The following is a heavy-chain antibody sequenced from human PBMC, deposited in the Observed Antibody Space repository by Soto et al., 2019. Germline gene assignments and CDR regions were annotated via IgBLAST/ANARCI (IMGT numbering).Heavy chain of an antibody. J-gene: IGHJ6*02. CDR2: INAGNGNT. CDR3: ARVPVAGSYYYYGMDV. V-gene: IGHV1-3*01. CDR1: GYTFTSYA. D-gene: IGHD6-19*01. Sequence: ASVKVSCKASGYTFTSYAMHWVRQAPGQRLEWMGWINAGNGNTKYSQKFQGRVTITRDTSASTAYVELSSLRSEDTAVYYCARVPVAGSYYYYGMDVWGQGTTVTVSS.